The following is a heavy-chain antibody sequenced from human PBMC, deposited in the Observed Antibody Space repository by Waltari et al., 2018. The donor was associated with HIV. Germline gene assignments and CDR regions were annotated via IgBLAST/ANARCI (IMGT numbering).Heavy chain of an antibody. CDR3: ARDRIVVVVAASDATPYGMDV. CDR2: INHSGST. V-gene: IGHV4-34*01. CDR1: GGSFSGYY. D-gene: IGHD2-15*01. Sequence: QVPLQQWGAGLLKPSETLSLTCAVYGGSFSGYYWSWIRQPPGTGLEWIGEINHSGSTNYNPSLKSRVTISVDTSKNQFSLKLSSVTAADTAVYYCARDRIVVVVAASDATPYGMDVWGQGTTVTVSS. J-gene: IGHJ6*02.